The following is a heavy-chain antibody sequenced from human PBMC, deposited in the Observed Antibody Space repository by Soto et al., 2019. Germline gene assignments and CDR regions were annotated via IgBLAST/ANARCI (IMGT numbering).Heavy chain of an antibody. D-gene: IGHD3-16*01. J-gene: IGHJ5*02. CDR2: IYFTGNT. CDR3: AGHTFTRAASSYGRRNWFAP. V-gene: IGHV4-39*01. CDR1: GGSITSSSHF. Sequence: PSLTCSASGGSITSSSHFWGWVRQPPGKGLEWIGTIYFTGNTYYTPSLKSRLTMSIDTSKNEFSLRLNSVTAADTAVYYCAGHTFTRAASSYGRRNWFAPCVPANLVTVDS.